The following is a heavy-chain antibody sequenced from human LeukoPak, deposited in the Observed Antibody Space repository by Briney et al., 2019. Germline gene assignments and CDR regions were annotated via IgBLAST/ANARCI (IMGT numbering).Heavy chain of an antibody. V-gene: IGHV3-23*01. CDR2: ISGSGGST. J-gene: IGHJ6*03. D-gene: IGHD3-10*01. CDR1: GFTFSSYG. CDR3: AKEEGGYGSGSYYMNYYYYYMDV. Sequence: GGTLRLSCAASGFTFSSYGMSWVRHAPGKGLEWVSAISGSGGSTYYADSVKGRFTISRDNSKNTLYLQMNSLRAEDTAVYYCAKEEGGYGSGSYYMNYYYYYMDVWGKGTTVTISS.